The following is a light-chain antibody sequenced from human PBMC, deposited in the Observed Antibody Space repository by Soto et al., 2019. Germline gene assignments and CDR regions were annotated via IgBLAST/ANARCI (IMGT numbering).Light chain of an antibody. Sequence: EVVLTQSPDTLSLSLGESATLSCRASQVVTIGYFAWYQQKPGQAPSLLIFAASNRATGIPDRFSGSGSGTDFTLTISRLEHDDFAVYFCSYVWKFGKGTKV. CDR2: AAS. CDR3: SYVWK. J-gene: IGKJ1*01. CDR1: QVVTIGY. V-gene: IGKV3-20*01.